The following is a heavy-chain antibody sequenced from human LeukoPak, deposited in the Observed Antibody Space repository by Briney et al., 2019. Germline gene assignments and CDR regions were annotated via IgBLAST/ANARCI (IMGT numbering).Heavy chain of an antibody. CDR2: IYPGDSDT. V-gene: IGHV5-51*01. CDR1: GYSFTSYW. D-gene: IGHD5-18*01. Sequence: GASLQISCKGSGYSFTSYWIGWVRQLPGKGLEWMGIIYPGDSDTRYSPSFQGQVTISADKSISTAYLQWSSLKASDTAMYYCARPDTAMVTTYWGQGTLVTVSS. J-gene: IGHJ4*02. CDR3: ARPDTAMVTTY.